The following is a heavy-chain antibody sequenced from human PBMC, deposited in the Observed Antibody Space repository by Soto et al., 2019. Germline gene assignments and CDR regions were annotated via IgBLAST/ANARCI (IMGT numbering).Heavy chain of an antibody. Sequence: EVQLVESGGGLVQPGGSLRLSCAASGFTFSSYWMSWVRQAPGKGLEWVANIKQDGSEKYYVDSVKGRFTISRDNAKNSLYMQMNSLRAEDTAVYYCARGQRDLRITIFGVVIAPDYWGQGTLVPVSS. CDR3: ARGQRDLRITIFGVVIAPDY. V-gene: IGHV3-7*03. CDR2: IKQDGSEK. D-gene: IGHD3-3*01. CDR1: GFTFSSYW. J-gene: IGHJ4*02.